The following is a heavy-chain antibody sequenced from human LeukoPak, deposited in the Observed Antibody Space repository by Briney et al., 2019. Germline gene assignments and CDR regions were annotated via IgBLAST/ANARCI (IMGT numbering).Heavy chain of an antibody. Sequence: SETLSLTCTVSGDSISSYYWSWIRQPAGKGLEWIGRIYDSGSTNYNPSLKSRVTMSLDTSKNQFSLNLSSVTAADTAVYYCARKALPGNWFDPWGQGTLVTVSS. CDR2: IYDSGST. CDR1: GDSISSYY. J-gene: IGHJ5*02. V-gene: IGHV4-4*07. CDR3: ARKALPGNWFDP.